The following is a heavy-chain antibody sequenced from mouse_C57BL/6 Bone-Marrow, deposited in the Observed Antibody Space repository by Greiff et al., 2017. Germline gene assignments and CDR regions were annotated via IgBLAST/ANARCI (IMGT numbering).Heavy chain of an antibody. J-gene: IGHJ4*01. Sequence: EVKLVESEGGLVQPGSSMKLSCTASGFTFSDYYMAWVRQVPEKGLEWVANINYDGSSTYYLDSLQSRFIISRDNAKNILYLQMSSLKSEDTATYYCASYGSSYAMDYWGQGTSVTVSS. D-gene: IGHD1-1*01. V-gene: IGHV5-16*01. CDR3: ASYGSSYAMDY. CDR2: INYDGSST. CDR1: GFTFSDYY.